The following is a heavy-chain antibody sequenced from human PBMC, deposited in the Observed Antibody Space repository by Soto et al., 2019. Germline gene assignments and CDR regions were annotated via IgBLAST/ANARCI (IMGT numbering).Heavy chain of an antibody. J-gene: IGHJ4*02. CDR3: ARRERYYGSGALDY. D-gene: IGHD3-10*01. CDR1: GWSLSGYY. V-gene: IGHV4-34*01. CDR2: INHSGST. Sequence: KPSETLSLTCSVYGWSLSGYYWSWIRQPPGKGLEWIGEINHSGSTNYNPSLKSRVTISVDTSKNQFSLKLSSVTAADTAVYYCARRERYYGSGALDYWGQGTLVTVSS.